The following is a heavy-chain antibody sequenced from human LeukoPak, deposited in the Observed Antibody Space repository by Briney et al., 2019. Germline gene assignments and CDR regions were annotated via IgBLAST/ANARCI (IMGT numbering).Heavy chain of an antibody. D-gene: IGHD6-13*01. V-gene: IGHV3-23*01. CDR2: VSGSGGST. J-gene: IGHJ3*02. CDR3: AKAKTAVVDDAFNI. CDR1: GFTVSSNY. Sequence: GGSLRLSCAASGFTVSSNYMSWVRQAPGKGLEWVSTVSGSGGSTFYADSVKGRFTISRDNSKNTLYLHLSSLRAEDTAIYYCAKAKTAVVDDAFNIWGQGTMVTVSS.